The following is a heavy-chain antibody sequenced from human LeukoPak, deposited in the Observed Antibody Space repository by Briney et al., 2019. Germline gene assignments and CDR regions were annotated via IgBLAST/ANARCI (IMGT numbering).Heavy chain of an antibody. D-gene: IGHD3-10*01. CDR3: ARRGGSGRSFDY. CDR2: IYYSGST. Sequence: SETLSLTCTVSGASVSSGGYYWSWLRQPPGKGLEWIGYIYYSGSTNYNPSLKSRVTISVDTSKNQFSLKVGSVTAADTAVYYCARRGGSGRSFDYWGQGTLVTVSS. CDR1: GASVSSGGYY. V-gene: IGHV4-61*08. J-gene: IGHJ4*02.